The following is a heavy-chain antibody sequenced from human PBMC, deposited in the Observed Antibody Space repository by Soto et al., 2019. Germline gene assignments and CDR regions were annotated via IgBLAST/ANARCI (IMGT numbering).Heavy chain of an antibody. Sequence: PGGSLRLSCAASGFTFSSYAMSWVRQAPGKGPEWVSAISGSGGSTYYADSVKGRFTISRDNSKNTLYLQMNSLRAEDTAVYYCAKTYDYVWGSYRYTRAYYFDYWGQGTLVTVSS. CDR1: GFTFSSYA. D-gene: IGHD3-16*02. V-gene: IGHV3-23*01. CDR2: ISGSGGST. CDR3: AKTYDYVWGSYRYTRAYYFDY. J-gene: IGHJ4*02.